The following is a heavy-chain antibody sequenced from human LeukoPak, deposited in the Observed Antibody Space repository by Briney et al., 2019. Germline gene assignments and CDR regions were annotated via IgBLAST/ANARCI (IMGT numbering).Heavy chain of an antibody. J-gene: IGHJ5*02. CDR1: GFTFGSYA. Sequence: GGSLRLSCAASGFTFGSYAMSWVRQAPGKGLEWVSAISGSGGSTYYADSVKGRFTISRDNSKNTLYLQMNSLRAEDTAVYYCAKDLGSRGSSLNWFDPWGQGTLVTVSS. D-gene: IGHD1-26*01. V-gene: IGHV3-23*01. CDR2: ISGSGGST. CDR3: AKDLGSRGSSLNWFDP.